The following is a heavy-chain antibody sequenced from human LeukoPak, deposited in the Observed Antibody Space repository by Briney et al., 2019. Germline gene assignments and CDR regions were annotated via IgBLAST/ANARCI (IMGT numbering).Heavy chain of an antibody. CDR2: ISSSSSTI. CDR1: GFTFGSYS. Sequence: GGSLRLSCAASGFTFGSYSMNWVRQAPGKGLEWVSYISSSSSTIYYADSVKGRFTISRDNAKNSLYLQTNSLRAEDTAVYYCAREDSSRYYYYMDVWGKGTTVTVSS. J-gene: IGHJ6*03. V-gene: IGHV3-48*04. CDR3: AREDSSRYYYYMDV. D-gene: IGHD6-13*01.